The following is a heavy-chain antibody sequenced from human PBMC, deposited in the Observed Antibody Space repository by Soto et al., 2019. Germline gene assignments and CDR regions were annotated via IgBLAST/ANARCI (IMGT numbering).Heavy chain of an antibody. CDR3: ARGKISGYCSGGSCYSPAPIADY. CDR1: GYTFTGYY. D-gene: IGHD2-15*01. V-gene: IGHV1-2*04. J-gene: IGHJ4*02. Sequence: ASVKVSCKASGYTFTGYYMHWVRQAPGQGLEWMGWINPNSGGTNYAQKFQGWVTMTRDTSISTAYMELSRLRSDDTAVYYCARGKISGYCSGGSCYSPAPIADYWGQGTLVTVSS. CDR2: INPNSGGT.